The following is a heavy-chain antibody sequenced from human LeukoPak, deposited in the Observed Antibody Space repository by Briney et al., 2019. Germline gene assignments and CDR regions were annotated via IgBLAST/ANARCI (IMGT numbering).Heavy chain of an antibody. Sequence: SETLSLTCTVSGGSISSSSYYWGWIRQPPGKGLEWIGSIYYSGSTYYNPSLKSRVTISVDTSKNQFSLKLSSVTAADTAVYYCARDYGWGGYDPPPYYYYGMDVWGQGTTVTVSS. CDR3: ARDYGWGGYDPPPYYYYGMDV. CDR2: IYYSGST. J-gene: IGHJ6*02. D-gene: IGHD5-12*01. CDR1: GGSISSSSYY. V-gene: IGHV4-39*07.